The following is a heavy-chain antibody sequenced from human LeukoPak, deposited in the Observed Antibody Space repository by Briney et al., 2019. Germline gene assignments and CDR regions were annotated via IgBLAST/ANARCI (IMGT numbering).Heavy chain of an antibody. CDR3: ARVTAVAGTFVDY. D-gene: IGHD6-19*01. V-gene: IGHV3-11*01. CDR2: ISSSGSTI. J-gene: IGHJ4*02. CDR1: GFTFSDYY. Sequence: GGSLRLSCAASGFTFSDYYMRWIRQAPGKGLEWVSYISSSGSTIYYADSVKGRFTISRDNAKNSLYLQMNSLRAEDTAVYYCARVTAVAGTFVDYWGQGTLVTVSS.